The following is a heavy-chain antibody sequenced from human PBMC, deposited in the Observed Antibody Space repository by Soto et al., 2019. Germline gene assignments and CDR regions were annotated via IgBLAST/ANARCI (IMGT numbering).Heavy chain of an antibody. CDR3: ASRTTVVTPSDY. J-gene: IGHJ4*02. CDR2: IYYSGST. V-gene: IGHV4-39*01. D-gene: IGHD4-17*01. Sequence: QLQLQESGPGLVKPSETLSLTCTVSGGSISSSSYYWGWIRQPPGKGLEWIGSIYYSGSTYYNPSLKSRVTISVHTSKNQFSLKLSSVTAADTAVYYCASRTTVVTPSDYWGQGTLVTVSS. CDR1: GGSISSSSYY.